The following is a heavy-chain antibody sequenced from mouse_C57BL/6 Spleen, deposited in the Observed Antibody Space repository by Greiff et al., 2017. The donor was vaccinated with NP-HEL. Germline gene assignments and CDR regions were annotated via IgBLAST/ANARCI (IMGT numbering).Heavy chain of an antibody. J-gene: IGHJ4*01. CDR3: ARCDGYYDAMDY. V-gene: IGHV1-52*01. D-gene: IGHD2-3*01. CDR2: IDPSDSET. CDR1: GYTFTSYW. Sequence: VQLQQSGAELVRPGSSVKLSCKASGYTFTSYWMHWVKQRPIQGLEWIGNIDPSDSETHYNQKFKDKATLTVDKSSSTAYMQLSSLTSEDSAVYYCARCDGYYDAMDYWGQGTSVTVSS.